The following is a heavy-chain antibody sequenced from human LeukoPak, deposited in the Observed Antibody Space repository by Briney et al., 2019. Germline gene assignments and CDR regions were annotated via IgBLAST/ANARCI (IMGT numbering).Heavy chain of an antibody. J-gene: IGHJ5*02. CDR1: GGSFSGYY. CDR3: ARRIAARPRGYWFDP. V-gene: IGHV4-34*01. CDR2: INHSGST. D-gene: IGHD6-6*01. Sequence: SETLSLTCAVYGGSFSGYYWCWIRQPPGKGLEWIGEINHSGSTNYNPSLKSRVTISVDTSKNQFSLKVSSVTAADTAVYYCARRIAARPRGYWFDPWGQGTLVTVSS.